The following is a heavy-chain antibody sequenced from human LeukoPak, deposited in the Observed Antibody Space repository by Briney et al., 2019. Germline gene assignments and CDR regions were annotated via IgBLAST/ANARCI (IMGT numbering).Heavy chain of an antibody. CDR2: INPSGGST. CDR1: GYTFTSYY. Sequence: ASVKVSCKASGYTFTSYYMHWVRQAPGQGLEWMGIINPSGGSTSYAQKFQGRVTMTRDTSTSTVYMELSSLRSEDTAVYYCVSGLRQWLPHDAFDIWGQGTMVTVSS. V-gene: IGHV1-46*03. J-gene: IGHJ3*02. CDR3: VSGLRQWLPHDAFDI. D-gene: IGHD6-19*01.